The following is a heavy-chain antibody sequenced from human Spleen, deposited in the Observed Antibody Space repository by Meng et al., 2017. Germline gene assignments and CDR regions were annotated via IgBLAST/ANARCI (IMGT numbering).Heavy chain of an antibody. J-gene: IGHJ4*02. CDR1: GGSFSDYY. CDR2: INHSGST. CDR3: ARGPTTMAHDFDY. V-gene: IGHV4-34*01. Sequence: QVQLQQWGAGVLKPSETLSLTCVVSGGSFSDYYWSWIRQPPGKGLEWIGEINHSGSTNYNPSLESRATISVDTSQNNLSLKLSSVTAADSAVYYCARGPTTMAHDFDYWGQGTLVTVFS. D-gene: IGHD4-11*01.